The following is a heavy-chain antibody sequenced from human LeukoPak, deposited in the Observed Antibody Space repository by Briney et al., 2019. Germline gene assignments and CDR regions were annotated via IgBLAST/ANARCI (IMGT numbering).Heavy chain of an antibody. CDR1: GVSFSGYY. D-gene: IGHD2-2*01. J-gene: IGHJ4*02. V-gene: IGHV4-34*01. CDR3: AGGSYQPLLW. CDR2: INHSGST. Sequence: TSETLSLTCAVYGVSFSGYYWSWIRQPPGKGLEWIGEINHSGSTNSNPSLKSRVTISVDTSKNQFSLKLSSVTAADTAVYYCAGGSYQPLLWWGQGTLVTVSS.